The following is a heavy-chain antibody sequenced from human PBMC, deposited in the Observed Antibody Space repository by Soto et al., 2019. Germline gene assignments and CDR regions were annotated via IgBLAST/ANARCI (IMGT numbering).Heavy chain of an antibody. CDR3: AKAGGGPLNWFDP. J-gene: IGHJ5*02. Sequence: SETLSLTCAVSGGSISSGGYSWSWIRQPPGKGLEWIGYIYHSGSTYYNPSLKSRVTISVDRSKNQFSLKLSSVTAADTAVYYCAKAGGGPLNWFDPWGQGTLVTVSS. D-gene: IGHD2-15*01. CDR1: GGSISSGGYS. V-gene: IGHV4-30-2*02. CDR2: IYHSGST.